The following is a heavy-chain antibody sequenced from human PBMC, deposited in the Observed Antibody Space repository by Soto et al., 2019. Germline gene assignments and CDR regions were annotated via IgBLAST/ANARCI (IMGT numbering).Heavy chain of an antibody. CDR3: ARGYFDYGVVILDH. Sequence: TLSLTCAVSYGSFTAYYWAWMLHPPVKGLEWIWEINQSASTTYHPSLKSRVTISIDTSKNQFSLRLTSVTAADTAVYYCARGYFDYGVVILDHWGQGALVTVSS. V-gene: IGHV4-34*01. CDR1: YGSFTAYY. D-gene: IGHD3-3*01. CDR2: INQSAST. J-gene: IGHJ4*02.